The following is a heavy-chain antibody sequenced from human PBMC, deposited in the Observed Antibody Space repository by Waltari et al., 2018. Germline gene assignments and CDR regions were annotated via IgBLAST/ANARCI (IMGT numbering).Heavy chain of an antibody. Sequence: QVQMVESGGGVVQPGRSLRLSCAASGFTFSSYSIHWVRQAPGKGREWGALMSYDGSSKDYADSVKGRFTVSRDNSKNTVYLQLNSLRVEDTAVYYCAREDICRSTTCYTLDYWGLGTLVTVSS. D-gene: IGHD2-2*02. CDR1: GFTFSSYS. V-gene: IGHV3-30*01. CDR3: AREDICRSTTCYTLDY. J-gene: IGHJ4*02. CDR2: MSYDGSSK.